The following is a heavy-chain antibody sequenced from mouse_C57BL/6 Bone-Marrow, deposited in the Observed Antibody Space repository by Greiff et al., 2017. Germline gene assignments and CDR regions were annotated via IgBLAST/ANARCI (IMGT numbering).Heavy chain of an antibody. V-gene: IGHV1-50*01. J-gene: IGHJ4*01. Sequence: QVQLQQPGAELVKPGASVKLSCKASGYTFTSYWMQWVKQRPGQGLEWIGEIDPSDSYTNYNQKFQGKATLTVDTSSSTAYMQLSSLTSEDSAVYYCAVLLSYWGQGTSVTVSS. CDR1: GYTFTSYW. D-gene: IGHD2-1*01. CDR2: IDPSDSYT. CDR3: AVLLSY.